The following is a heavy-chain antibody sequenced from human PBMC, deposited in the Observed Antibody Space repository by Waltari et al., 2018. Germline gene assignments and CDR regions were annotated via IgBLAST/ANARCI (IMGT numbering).Heavy chain of an antibody. V-gene: IGHV3-9*01. CDR1: GFTFDDYA. CDR3: AKGHSGSYGLDY. D-gene: IGHD1-26*01. CDR2: ISWNSGSI. Sequence: EVQLVESGGGLVQPGRSLRLSCAASGFTFDDYAMHLVRQAPGKGLEWVSGISWNSGSIGYADSVKGRFTISRDNAKNSLYLQMNSLRTEDTALYYCAKGHSGSYGLDYWGQGTLVTVSS. J-gene: IGHJ4*02.